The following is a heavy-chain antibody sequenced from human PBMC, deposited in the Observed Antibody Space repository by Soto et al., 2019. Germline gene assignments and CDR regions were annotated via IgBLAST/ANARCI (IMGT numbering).Heavy chain of an antibody. Sequence: NPGGSLRLSCAASGFTFSDYYMSWIRRAPGKGLEWVSYISSSGSTIYYADSVKGRFTISRDNAKNSLYLQMNSLRAEDTAVYYCARAGRSSWYVVFDYWGQGTLVTVSS. V-gene: IGHV3-11*01. CDR1: GFTFSDYY. CDR3: ARAGRSSWYVVFDY. CDR2: ISSSGSTI. J-gene: IGHJ4*02. D-gene: IGHD6-13*01.